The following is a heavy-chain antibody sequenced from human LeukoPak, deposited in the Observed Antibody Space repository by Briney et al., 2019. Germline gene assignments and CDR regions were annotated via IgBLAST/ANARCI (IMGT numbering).Heavy chain of an antibody. J-gene: IGHJ4*02. Sequence: SETLSLTCVVYGGSFSGYYWSWIRQPPGKGLEWIGEINHSGSTNYNPSLKSGVTISVDTSKNQFSLKLSSVTAADTAVYYCARSLALLRYIDFWGQGTLVTVSS. D-gene: IGHD3-3*02. V-gene: IGHV4-34*01. CDR3: ARSLALLRYIDF. CDR1: GGSFSGYY. CDR2: INHSGST.